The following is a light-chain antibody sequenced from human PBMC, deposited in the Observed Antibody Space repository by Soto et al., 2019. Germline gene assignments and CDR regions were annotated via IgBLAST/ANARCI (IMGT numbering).Light chain of an antibody. CDR1: QSVSRN. CDR2: GAS. Sequence: EILMTQSPATLSVSLGEGATLSCRASQSVSRNLAWYQQYPGQAPRLLIYGASNRATTTPARFSGSGSGTDFTLTISSLQAEDFAFYYCQHYNGWPFTFGPRTKLEIK. V-gene: IGKV3-15*01. CDR3: QHYNGWPFT. J-gene: IGKJ2*01.